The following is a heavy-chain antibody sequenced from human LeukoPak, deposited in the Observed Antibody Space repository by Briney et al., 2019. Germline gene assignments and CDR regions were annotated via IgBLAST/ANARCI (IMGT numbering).Heavy chain of an antibody. Sequence: GGSLRLSCAASGFTFSNYAMSWVRQAPGKGLEWVSSISGSVGGTFYADPVKGRFTISRDSSNNTLYLQMHSLRAEDTAVYYCAKTLPSSWYSFDYWGQGTLVTVSS. J-gene: IGHJ4*02. V-gene: IGHV3-23*01. CDR1: GFTFSNYA. CDR2: ISGSVGGT. CDR3: AKTLPSSWYSFDY. D-gene: IGHD6-13*01.